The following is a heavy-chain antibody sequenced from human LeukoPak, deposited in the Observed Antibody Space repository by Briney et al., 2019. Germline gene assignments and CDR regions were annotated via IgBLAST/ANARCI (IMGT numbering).Heavy chain of an antibody. V-gene: IGHV3-11*01. Sequence: GGSLRLSCAASGSTFSDYYMSWIRQAPGKGLEWVSYISNSGSTIYYADSVKGRFTISRDNAKNSLYLQMNSLRAEDTAVYYCARDGQWLNAFDIWGQGTMVTVSS. D-gene: IGHD3-22*01. J-gene: IGHJ3*02. CDR3: ARDGQWLNAFDI. CDR2: ISNSGSTI. CDR1: GSTFSDYY.